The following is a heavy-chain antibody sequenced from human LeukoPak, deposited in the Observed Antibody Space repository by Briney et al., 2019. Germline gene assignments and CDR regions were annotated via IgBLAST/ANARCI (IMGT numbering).Heavy chain of an antibody. Sequence: SGPTQVNPTQTLTLTCTFSGFSLSHSGVGVGWIRQPPGKALEWLALIYWNDDKRYNPSLKSRLTITKDTSKNQVVLTMTNMDPVDTATYYCAHADIGATSRWFDPWGQGTLVTVSS. CDR2: IYWNDDK. V-gene: IGHV2-5*01. CDR3: AHADIGATSRWFDP. J-gene: IGHJ5*02. D-gene: IGHD5-12*01. CDR1: GFSLSHSGVG.